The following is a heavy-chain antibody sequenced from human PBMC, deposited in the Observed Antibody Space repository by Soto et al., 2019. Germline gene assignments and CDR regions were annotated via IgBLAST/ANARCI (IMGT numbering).Heavy chain of an antibody. CDR2: HYSGGST. J-gene: IGHJ5*01. Sequence: GSLRLACAISGFSGSSNYLSWVRQAPGKGLEWVSVHYSGGSTYYADSVQGRFTISRDKSNNTLYLQMRRVRAEDTAVYFCARHRHPRGTVGATSRLDARGHGPQVTVSS. D-gene: IGHD1-26*01. CDR1: GFSGSSNY. CDR3: ARHRHPRGTVGATSRLDA. V-gene: IGHV3-53*01.